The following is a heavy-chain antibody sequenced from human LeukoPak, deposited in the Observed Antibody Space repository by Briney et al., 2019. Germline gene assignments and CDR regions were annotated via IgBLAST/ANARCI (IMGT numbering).Heavy chain of an antibody. J-gene: IGHJ4*02. CDR2: ISGTGSGI. CDR3: ARGIAAIEY. D-gene: IGHD6-6*01. Sequence: GGSLRLSCAASGFTLSHYYMSWVRQTPERGLVWVSYISGTGSGIYYADSVKGRFTISRDSAKNSLFLQMNSLRAEDTAVYYCARGIAAIEYWGQGTLVSVSS. V-gene: IGHV3-11*01. CDR1: GFTLSHYY.